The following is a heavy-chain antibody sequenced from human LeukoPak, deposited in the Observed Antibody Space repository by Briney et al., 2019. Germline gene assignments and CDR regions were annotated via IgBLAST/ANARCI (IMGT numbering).Heavy chain of an antibody. Sequence: SVKVSCKASGFTFTSSAVQWVRQARGQRLEWIGWIVVGSGNTNYAQKLQGRVTMTTDTSTSTAYMELRSLRSDDTAVYYCARDIPPTYYDFWSGYYTGYAFDIWGQGTMVTVSS. CDR3: ARDIPPTYYDFWSGYYTGYAFDI. J-gene: IGHJ3*02. V-gene: IGHV1-58*01. CDR1: GFTFTSSA. CDR2: IVVGSGNT. D-gene: IGHD3-3*01.